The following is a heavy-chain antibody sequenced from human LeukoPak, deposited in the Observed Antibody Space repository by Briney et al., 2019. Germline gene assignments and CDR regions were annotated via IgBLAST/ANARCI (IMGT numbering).Heavy chain of an antibody. CDR2: ISGSGGST. D-gene: IGHD3-10*01. CDR3: ANQWFGEGIPY. J-gene: IGHJ4*02. Sequence: GGSLRLSCAASGFTFSSYGMSWVRQAPGKGLEWVSAISGSGGSTYYADSVKGRFTISRDNSKNTLYLQMSSLRAEDTAVYYCANQWFGEGIPYRGQGTLVTVSS. CDR1: GFTFSSYG. V-gene: IGHV3-23*01.